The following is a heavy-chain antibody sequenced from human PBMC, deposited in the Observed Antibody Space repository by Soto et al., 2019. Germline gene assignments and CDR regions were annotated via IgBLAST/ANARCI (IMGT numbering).Heavy chain of an antibody. Sequence: QVQLQESGPGLVKPSETLSLTCTVSGGSVSSGSYYWSWIRQPPGKGLEWIGYIYYSGSTNYNPSHQSRVTISVDTSKNQFSLKLSSVTAADTAVYYCARGGYYYYGMDVWGQGTTVTVSS. V-gene: IGHV4-61*01. J-gene: IGHJ6*02. D-gene: IGHD3-16*01. CDR2: IYYSGST. CDR3: ARGGYYYYGMDV. CDR1: GGSVSSGSYY.